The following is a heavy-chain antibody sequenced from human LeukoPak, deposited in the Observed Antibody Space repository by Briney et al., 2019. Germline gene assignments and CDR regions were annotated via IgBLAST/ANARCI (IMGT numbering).Heavy chain of an antibody. CDR3: ARDRAYYVVVPAATSWFDP. Sequence: GASVKVSCRASGYTFTGYYMNWVRQAPGQGLEWMGWINPNSGGTNYAQKFQGRVTMTRDTSISTAYMELSRLRSDDTAVYYCARDRAYYVVVPAATSWFDPWGQGTLVTVSS. CDR2: INPNSGGT. CDR1: GYTFTGYY. V-gene: IGHV1-2*02. J-gene: IGHJ5*02. D-gene: IGHD2-2*01.